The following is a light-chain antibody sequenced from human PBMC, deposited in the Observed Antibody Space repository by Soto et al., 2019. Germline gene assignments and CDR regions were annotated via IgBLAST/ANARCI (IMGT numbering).Light chain of an antibody. Sequence: EIVMTQSPATLSVSPGERATLSCRASQSVSSNLAWYQQKPGQAPRLLIYGASTRATGIPARFSGSGSGTEFTLTISSLQPDDFATYYCQQLYSYPWTFGQGTTVEIK. CDR1: QSVSSN. CDR3: QQLYSYPWT. CDR2: GAS. V-gene: IGKV3-15*01. J-gene: IGKJ1*01.